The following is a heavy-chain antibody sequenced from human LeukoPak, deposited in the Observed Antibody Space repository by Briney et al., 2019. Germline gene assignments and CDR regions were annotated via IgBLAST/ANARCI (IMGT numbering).Heavy chain of an antibody. CDR1: GYTFTSYA. J-gene: IGHJ4*02. CDR2: INAGNGNT. D-gene: IGHD1-26*01. CDR3: ARDRDIVGIDY. Sequence: ASMKVSCKASGYTFTSYAMHWVRQAPGQRLEWMGWINAGNGNTKYSQKFQGRVTITRDTSASTAYMELSSLRSEDTAVYYCARDRDIVGIDYWGQGTLVTVSS. V-gene: IGHV1-3*01.